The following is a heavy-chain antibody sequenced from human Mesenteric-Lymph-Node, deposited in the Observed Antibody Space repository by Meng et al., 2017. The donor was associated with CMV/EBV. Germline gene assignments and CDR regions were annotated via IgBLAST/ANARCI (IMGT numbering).Heavy chain of an antibody. Sequence: ASVKVSCKASEYSFTDYYLHWVRQAPGQGLEWMGWINPKSGGTNYAQKFHGRVTMTRDTSISTGYMDMRSLRSDDTAVYYCARGGVDTAMIPDFWGQGTLVTVSS. V-gene: IGHV1-2*02. CDR3: ARGGVDTAMIPDF. J-gene: IGHJ4*02. CDR2: INPKSGGT. D-gene: IGHD5-18*01. CDR1: EYSFTDYY.